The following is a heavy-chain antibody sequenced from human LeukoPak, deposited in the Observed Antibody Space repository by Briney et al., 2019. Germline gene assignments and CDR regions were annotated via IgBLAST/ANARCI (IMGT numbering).Heavy chain of an antibody. Sequence: GGSLRLSCAASGFTFSNHGMHWVRQAPGKGLEWVAVIWYDGSKKYYGDSVKGRFTISRDDSKNTLYLRMSSLRAEDTAVYYCAREASDYYRGFWGQGTLVTVSS. J-gene: IGHJ4*02. D-gene: IGHD3-3*01. CDR3: AREASDYYRGF. CDR1: GFTFSNHG. V-gene: IGHV3-33*01. CDR2: IWYDGSKK.